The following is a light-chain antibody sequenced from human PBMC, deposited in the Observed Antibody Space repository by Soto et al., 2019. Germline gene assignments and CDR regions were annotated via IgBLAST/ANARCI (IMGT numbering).Light chain of an antibody. CDR1: SSDVGGYNY. V-gene: IGLV2-14*01. J-gene: IGLJ1*01. CDR2: EVS. CDR3: SSYTSSSTAV. Sequence: QSVLTQPASVSGSPGQSITISCTGTSSDVGGYNYVSWYQQHPGKAPKLMIYEVSNRPSGVSNRFSGSKSGNTASLTISGLQAEDEADYYCSSYTSSSTAVFGTGTKLTGL.